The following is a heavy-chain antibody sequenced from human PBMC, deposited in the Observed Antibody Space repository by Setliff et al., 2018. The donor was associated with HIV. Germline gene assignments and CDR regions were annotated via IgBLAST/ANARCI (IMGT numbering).Heavy chain of an antibody. CDR2: ISSSSSTI. Sequence: GGSLRLSCAASGFTFSSYSMNWVRQAPGKGLEWVSYISSSSSTIYYADSVKGRFTISRDNAKNSLYLQMNSLRAEDTAVYYCARDANWERGSHYFDYWGQGTLVTVSS. CDR3: ARDANWERGSHYFDY. V-gene: IGHV3-48*04. CDR1: GFTFSSYS. D-gene: IGHD7-27*01. J-gene: IGHJ4*02.